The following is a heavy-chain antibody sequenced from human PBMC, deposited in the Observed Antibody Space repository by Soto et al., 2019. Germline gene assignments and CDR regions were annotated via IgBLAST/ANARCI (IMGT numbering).Heavy chain of an antibody. J-gene: IGHJ2*01. CDR1: GFTFSSYA. D-gene: IGHD3-3*01. Sequence: EVQLLESGGGLVQPGGSLRLSCAATGFTFSSYAMSWVRQAPGKGLEWVSAISGSGGSTYYADSVKGRFTISRDNSKNTLYLQMNRLIAEDTAVYYCAKDRSIFGVVVTAYDLWGRGTLVTVSS. V-gene: IGHV3-23*01. CDR2: ISGSGGST. CDR3: AKDRSIFGVVVTAYDL.